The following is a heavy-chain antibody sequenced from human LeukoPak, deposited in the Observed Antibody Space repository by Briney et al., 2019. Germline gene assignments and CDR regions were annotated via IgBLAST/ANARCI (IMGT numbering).Heavy chain of an antibody. V-gene: IGHV3-11*01. CDR2: ISSGGSTI. Sequence: GGSLRLSCAASGFTFSDYYMSWIRQAPGKGLEWVSYISSGGSTIYYADSVKGRFTISRDNAKNSLYLQMNSLRAEDTAVYYCARADYGDYVDDAFDIWGQGTMVTVSS. J-gene: IGHJ3*02. CDR1: GFTFSDYY. CDR3: ARADYGDYVDDAFDI. D-gene: IGHD4-17*01.